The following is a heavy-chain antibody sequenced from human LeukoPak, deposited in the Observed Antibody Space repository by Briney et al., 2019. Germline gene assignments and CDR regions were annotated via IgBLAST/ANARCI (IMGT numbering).Heavy chain of an antibody. CDR1: GYTFTGHY. Sequence: ASVKVSCKASGYTFTGHYIHWVRQAPGQGLEWMGWINPDSGGTNYAQNFQGRVTMTRDTSISTGYMELSSLRSDDTAVYFCAREAGGYCSSATCSGWGQGTLVTVSS. D-gene: IGHD2-15*01. CDR2: INPDSGGT. J-gene: IGHJ4*02. CDR3: AREAGGYCSSATCSG. V-gene: IGHV1-2*02.